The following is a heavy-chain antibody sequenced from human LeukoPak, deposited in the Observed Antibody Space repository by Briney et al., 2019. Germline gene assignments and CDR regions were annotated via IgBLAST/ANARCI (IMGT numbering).Heavy chain of an antibody. CDR3: ATLARYAFDI. CDR1: GLTVSSKD. CDR2: IYSGGST. J-gene: IGHJ3*02. Sequence: PGGSLRLSCAASGLTVSSKDMSWVRQAPGKGLEWVSVIYSGGSTYYADSVKGRFTISRDNSKNTLYLQMNSLRAEDTAVYYCATLARYAFDIWGHGTMVTVSS. D-gene: IGHD5-12*01. V-gene: IGHV3-53*01.